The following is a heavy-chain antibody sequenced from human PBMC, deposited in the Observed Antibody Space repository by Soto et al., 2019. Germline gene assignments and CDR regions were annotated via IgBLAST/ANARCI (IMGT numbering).Heavy chain of an antibody. CDR2: VYWDDDK. CDR1: GFSLNTFGVG. V-gene: IGHV2-5*02. D-gene: IGHD2-15*01. Sequence: QITLKESGPTLVKPTQTLTLTCTFSGFSLNTFGVGVGWIRQPPGKALECLGVVYWDDDKRYSPSLKARLSITKDRSKNQTVLTMTNMDPLSSATSYCARLLNLEAFDFWGQGTMVAVSS. J-gene: IGHJ3*01. CDR3: ARLLNLEAFDF.